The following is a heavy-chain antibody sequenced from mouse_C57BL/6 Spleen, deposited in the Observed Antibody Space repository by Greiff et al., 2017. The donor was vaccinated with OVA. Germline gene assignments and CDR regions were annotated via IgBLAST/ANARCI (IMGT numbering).Heavy chain of an antibody. D-gene: IGHD1-1*01. J-gene: IGHJ1*03. Sequence: EVQLQQSEGGLVQPGSSMKLSCTASGFTFSDYYMAWVRQVPEKGLEWVANINYDGSSTYYLDSLKSRFIISRDNAKNILYLQMSSLKSEDTATYYCARTHYYGSSYDWYFDVWGTGTTVTVSS. CDR2: INYDGSST. CDR3: ARTHYYGSSYDWYFDV. V-gene: IGHV5-16*01. CDR1: GFTFSDYY.